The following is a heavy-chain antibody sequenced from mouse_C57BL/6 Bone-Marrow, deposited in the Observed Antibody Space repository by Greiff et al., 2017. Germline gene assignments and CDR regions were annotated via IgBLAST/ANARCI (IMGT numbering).Heavy chain of an antibody. Sequence: VQLVESGAELMKPGASVKLSCKASGYTFTGYWIEWVKQRPGHGLEWIGEILPGSGSTNYNEKFKGKATFTADTSSNTDYMQLSRLTTEDSAIYYCARVVTRSRYWYFDVWGTGTTVTVAA. J-gene: IGHJ1*03. V-gene: IGHV1-9*01. D-gene: IGHD2-2*01. CDR2: ILPGSGST. CDR3: ARVVTRSRYWYFDV. CDR1: GYTFTGYW.